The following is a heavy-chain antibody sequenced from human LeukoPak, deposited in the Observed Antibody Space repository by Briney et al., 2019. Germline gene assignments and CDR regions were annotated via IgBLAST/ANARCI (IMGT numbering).Heavy chain of an antibody. V-gene: IGHV3-23*01. J-gene: IGHJ3*02. CDR3: AIPTIFGVVGDAFDI. D-gene: IGHD3-3*01. CDR1: GFTFSSYA. CDR2: ISGSGGST. Sequence: HAGGSLRLSCAASGFTFSSYAMSWVRQAPGKGLEWVSAISGSGGSTYYADSVKGRFTISRDNAKNSLYLQMNSLRAEDTAVYYCAIPTIFGVVGDAFDIWGQGTMVTVSS.